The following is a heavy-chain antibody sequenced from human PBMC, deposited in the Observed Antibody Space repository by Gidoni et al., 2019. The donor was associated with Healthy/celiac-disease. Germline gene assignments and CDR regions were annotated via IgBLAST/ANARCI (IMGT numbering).Heavy chain of an antibody. V-gene: IGHV4-31*03. CDR3: ARDGDFLSGTGPYGMDV. CDR2: IYYIGST. J-gene: IGHJ6*02. Sequence: QVQLQESGPGLVKPSQTLSLTCTVSGGSISSGGYYWSWIRQHPGKGLEWIGYIYYIGSTYYNPSLKSRVTISVDTSKNQFSLKLSSVTAADTAVYYCARDGDFLSGTGPYGMDVWGQGTTVTVSS. CDR1: GGSISSGGYY. D-gene: IGHD3-3*01.